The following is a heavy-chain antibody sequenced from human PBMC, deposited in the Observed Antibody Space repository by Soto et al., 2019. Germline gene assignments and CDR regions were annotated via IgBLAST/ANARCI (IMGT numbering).Heavy chain of an antibody. J-gene: IGHJ5*02. CDR2: IYYSGST. Sequence: SETLSLTCTVSGGSISSSSYYWGWIRQPPGKGLEWIGSIYYSGSTYYNPSLKSRVTISVDTSKNQFSLKLSSVTAADTAVYYCVGYISSGPNWFDPWGQGTLVTVSS. V-gene: IGHV4-39*01. D-gene: IGHD3-3*01. CDR3: VGYISSGPNWFDP. CDR1: GGSISSSSYY.